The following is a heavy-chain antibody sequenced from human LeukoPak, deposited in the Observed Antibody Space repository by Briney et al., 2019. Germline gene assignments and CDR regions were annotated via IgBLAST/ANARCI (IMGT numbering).Heavy chain of an antibody. V-gene: IGHV3-74*01. CDR3: VREGRVSGYDFDY. D-gene: IGHD5-12*01. J-gene: IGHJ4*02. Sequence: PGGSLGLSCEASGFTFSSYWMHWVRQAPGKGLVWVSRINSDGSSTTYADSVKGRFTISRDNAKNTLYLQMNSLRAEDTAVYYCVREGRVSGYDFDYWGQGTLVTVSS. CDR1: GFTFSSYW. CDR2: INSDGSST.